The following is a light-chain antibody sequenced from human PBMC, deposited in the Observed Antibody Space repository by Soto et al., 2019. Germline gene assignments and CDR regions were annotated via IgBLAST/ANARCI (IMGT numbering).Light chain of an antibody. J-gene: IGKJ4*01. CDR2: DAS. CDR3: QQFNSYPLT. Sequence: AVQLTQSPSSLSASVGDRVTITCRSSQGISSALAWYQQKPGKAPKLLIYDASSLESGVPSRFSGSGSGTDFTLTISSLQPEDCATDYCQQFNSYPLTFGGGTKVEIK. V-gene: IGKV1-13*02. CDR1: QGISSA.